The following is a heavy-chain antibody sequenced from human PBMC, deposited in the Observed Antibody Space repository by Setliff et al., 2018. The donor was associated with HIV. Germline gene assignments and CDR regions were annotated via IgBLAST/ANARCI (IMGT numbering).Heavy chain of an antibody. CDR3: VRDGVGSSSPGGLHYYYYYMDV. CDR2: IKEDGTRT. V-gene: IGHV3-7*01. J-gene: IGHJ6*03. Sequence: RLSCAASGFSLRNFWMAWVRQAPGKGLEWVASIKEDGTRTYYVDSVKGRFTIYNDYAKNSLYLQMNTLGAEDTAAYYCVRDGVGSSSPGGLHYYYYYMDVWGKGTTVTVSS. CDR1: GFSLRNFW. D-gene: IGHD6-6*01.